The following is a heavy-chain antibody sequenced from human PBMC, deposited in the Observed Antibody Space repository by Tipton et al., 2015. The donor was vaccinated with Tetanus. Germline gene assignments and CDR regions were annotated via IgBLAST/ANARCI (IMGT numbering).Heavy chain of an antibody. V-gene: IGHV3-23*01. J-gene: IGHJ3*02. CDR2: ISRSGDNT. CDR1: GFTFNIFG. D-gene: IGHD6-6*01. Sequence: SLRLSCAATGFTFNIFGMSWVRQAPGKGLEWVSGISRSGDNTFYADSVKGRFTISRDNSKNTLFLHMNSLRAEDTAVYFCAKDLRQLVRVDAFDTWGQGTLVTVSS. CDR3: AKDLRQLVRVDAFDT.